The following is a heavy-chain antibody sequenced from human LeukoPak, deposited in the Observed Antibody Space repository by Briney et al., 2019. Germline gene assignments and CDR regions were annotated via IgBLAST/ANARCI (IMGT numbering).Heavy chain of an antibody. J-gene: IGHJ4*02. V-gene: IGHV3-30*18. Sequence: QPVGSLRLSCAASGITFSTFGMHWVRQAPGKGLEWVAVISYDGSKISYADSVEGRFTVSRDNSGNTLSLQMNSLRAEDTAVYYCAKGSEVAYKNGGQGTLVTVSS. D-gene: IGHD5-24*01. CDR1: GITFSTFG. CDR3: AKGSEVAYKN. CDR2: ISYDGSKI.